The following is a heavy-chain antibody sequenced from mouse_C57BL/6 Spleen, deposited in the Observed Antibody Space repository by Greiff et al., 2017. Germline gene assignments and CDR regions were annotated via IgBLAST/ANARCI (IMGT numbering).Heavy chain of an antibody. Sequence: QVHVKQSGAELMKPGASVKLSCKATGYTFTGYWIEWVKPRPGHGLEWIGESLPGSGSTNYNEKFKGKATFTADTSSNTAYMQLRSLTTEDSAIYYCARGYDYDYGEYAMDYWGQGTSVTVSS. CDR2: SLPGSGST. CDR1: GYTFTGYW. J-gene: IGHJ4*01. D-gene: IGHD2-4*01. V-gene: IGHV1-9*01. CDR3: ARGYDYDYGEYAMDY.